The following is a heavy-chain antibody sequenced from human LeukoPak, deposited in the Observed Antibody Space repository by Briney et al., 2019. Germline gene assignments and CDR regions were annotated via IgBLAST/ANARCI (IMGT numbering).Heavy chain of an antibody. Sequence: ASVKVSCKASGCTFTTHYMHWVRQAPGQGLEWMGIIDHSGDSTTDAQEFQGRVTVTRDTSTSTVYMELSSLRFEDTAVYYCYCSLGYWGQGTLVTVSS. V-gene: IGHV1-46*01. CDR1: GCTFTTHY. J-gene: IGHJ4*02. CDR2: IDHSGDST. CDR3: YCSLGY. D-gene: IGHD2-15*01.